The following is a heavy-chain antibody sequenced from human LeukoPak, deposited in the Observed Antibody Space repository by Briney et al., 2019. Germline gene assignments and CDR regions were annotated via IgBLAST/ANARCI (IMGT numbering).Heavy chain of an antibody. V-gene: IGHV1-2*04. CDR3: RVWFGESSPYGMDV. D-gene: IGHD3-10*01. CDR1: GYTFTGYY. J-gene: IGHJ6*02. Sequence: AASVKVSCKASGYTFTGYYMHWVRQAPGQGLEWMGWINPNSGGTNYAQKFQGWVTMTRDTSISTAYMELSRLRSDDTAVYYCRVWFGESSPYGMDVWGQGTTVTVSS. CDR2: INPNSGGT.